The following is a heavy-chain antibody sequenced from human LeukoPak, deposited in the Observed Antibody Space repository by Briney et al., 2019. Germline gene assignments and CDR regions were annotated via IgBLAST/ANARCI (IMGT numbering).Heavy chain of an antibody. D-gene: IGHD3-10*01. J-gene: IGHJ4*02. Sequence: GGSLRLSCAASGFTFSSYAMHWVRQAPGKGLEWVAVISYDGSNKYYADSVKGRFTISRDNSKNTLYLQMNSLRAEDTAVYYCARDRGLKNTIQVAEVDYWGQGTLVTVSS. CDR1: GFTFSSYA. V-gene: IGHV3-30-3*01. CDR3: ARDRGLKNTIQVAEVDY. CDR2: ISYDGSNK.